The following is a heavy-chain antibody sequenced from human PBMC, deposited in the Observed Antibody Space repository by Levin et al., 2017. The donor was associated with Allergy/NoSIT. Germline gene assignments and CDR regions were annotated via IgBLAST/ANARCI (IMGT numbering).Heavy chain of an antibody. CDR3: AKVGGVGHFDY. J-gene: IGHJ4*02. V-gene: IGHV4-59*01. CDR2: IYYTGST. CDR1: GGSISSYY. D-gene: IGHD1-26*01. Sequence: SQTLSLTCTVSGGSISSYYWSWIRQPPGKGLEWIGYIYYTGSTNYNPSLKGRVAFSVDTSKNQFSLELTSVTAADTAVYYCAKVGGVGHFDYWGQGTLVTVSS.